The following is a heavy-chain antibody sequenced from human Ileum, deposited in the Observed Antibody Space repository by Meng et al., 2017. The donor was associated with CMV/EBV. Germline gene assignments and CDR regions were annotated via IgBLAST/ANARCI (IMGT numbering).Heavy chain of an antibody. V-gene: IGHV4-61*05. J-gene: IGHJ4*02. CDR3: AMDTTVPTRFDH. Sequence: QLQLRESGPGLVKPSETQSLTCTVFGGSIRSRSYYWGWIRQPPGKGLEWIGYIHYSGKTDYDPSLKSRVTVSMDMSNNQFSLQLTSVTAADTAVYYCAMDTTVPTRFDHWGQGTLVTVSS. CDR2: IHYSGKT. CDR1: GGSIRSRSYY. D-gene: IGHD4-17*01.